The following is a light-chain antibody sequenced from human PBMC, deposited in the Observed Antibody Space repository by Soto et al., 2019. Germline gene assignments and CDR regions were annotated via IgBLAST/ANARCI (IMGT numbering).Light chain of an antibody. CDR2: GAS. Sequence: EIVMTQPPATLSVSPGERATLSCRASQSITSDLAWYQEKPGQAPRLLIYGASTRATGIPARFSGSGSGTEFTLTISSLQSEDSALYYCQQFYRWPWTFGPGTKVEI. CDR1: QSITSD. V-gene: IGKV3-15*01. CDR3: QQFYRWPWT. J-gene: IGKJ1*01.